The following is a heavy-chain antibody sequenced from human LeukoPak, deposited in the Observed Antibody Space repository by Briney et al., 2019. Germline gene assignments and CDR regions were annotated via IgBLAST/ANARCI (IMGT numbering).Heavy chain of an antibody. CDR3: ARDYD. D-gene: IGHD3-16*01. CDR2: IKPDGSER. J-gene: IGHJ4*02. Sequence: GGSLRLSCAASGFAFSSNWMTWVRQAPGKGLEWVANIKPDGSERYYVESVKGRFTISRDDAKNSVFLQMDSLRAEDTALYYCARDYDWGQGTLVTVSS. V-gene: IGHV3-7*04. CDR1: GFAFSSNW.